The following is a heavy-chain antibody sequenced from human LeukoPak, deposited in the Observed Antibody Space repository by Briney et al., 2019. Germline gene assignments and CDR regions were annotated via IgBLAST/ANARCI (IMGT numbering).Heavy chain of an antibody. CDR3: ARHDDNGWYFFDI. Sequence: SETLSLTCTVSGGSIGTYHWSWVPQPPGKGLEWIGYIFDSGSPSYRPALKSRVTISLDTSKNHVSLRLQSATAADTAIYYCARHDDNGWYFFDIWGQGTLVTVSS. V-gene: IGHV4-59*08. D-gene: IGHD6-19*01. CDR1: GGSIGTYH. CDR2: IFDSGSP. J-gene: IGHJ4*02.